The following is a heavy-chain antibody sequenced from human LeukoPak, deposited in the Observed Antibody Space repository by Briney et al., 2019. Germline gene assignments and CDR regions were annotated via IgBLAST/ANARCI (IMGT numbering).Heavy chain of an antibody. J-gene: IGHJ4*02. CDR2: IYSGGST. V-gene: IGHV3-53*01. CDR1: GFTVSSNY. D-gene: IGHD3-9*01. Sequence: GSLRLSCAASGFTVSSNYMSWVRPAPGKGLEWVSVIYSGGSTYFADSVKGRFTISRDNSKNTLYLQMNSLRAEDTAVYYCARDILTGSIEVRGQGTLVTVSS. CDR3: ARDILTGSIEV.